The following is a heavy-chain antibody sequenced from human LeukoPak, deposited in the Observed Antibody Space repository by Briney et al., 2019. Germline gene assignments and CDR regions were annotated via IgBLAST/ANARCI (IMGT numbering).Heavy chain of an antibody. J-gene: IGHJ4*02. D-gene: IGHD2-2*01. V-gene: IGHV4-34*01. CDR3: ARRYCSSTSCYFDY. CDR1: GGSFSGYY. Sequence: PSETLSLTCAVYGGSFSGYYWSWIRQPPGKGLEWIGEINHSGSTNYNPSLKSRVTISVDTSKNQFSLKLSSVTAADTAVYYCARRYCSSTSCYFDYWGQGTLVTVSS. CDR2: INHSGST.